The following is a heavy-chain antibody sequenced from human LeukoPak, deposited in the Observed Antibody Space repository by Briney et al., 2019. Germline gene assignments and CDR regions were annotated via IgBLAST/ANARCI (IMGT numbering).Heavy chain of an antibody. CDR2: IHSTGST. J-gene: IGHJ4*02. CDR3: ARRHIAAASTLEY. Sequence: PSETLSLTCNVSGGTISSYHWSWIRQSPGKGLEWIGFIHSTGSTNYNPSLKSRVTISVDTSKNQFSLKLTSVTAADTAVYYCARRHIAAASTLEYWGQGPLVTVSS. D-gene: IGHD6-13*01. V-gene: IGHV4-59*01. CDR1: GGTISSYH.